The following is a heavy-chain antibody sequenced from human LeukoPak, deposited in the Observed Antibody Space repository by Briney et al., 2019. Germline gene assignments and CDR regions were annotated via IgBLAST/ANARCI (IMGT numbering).Heavy chain of an antibody. CDR1: GFTFSSYA. J-gene: IGHJ4*02. V-gene: IGHV3-23*01. CDR2: INDSGGSK. D-gene: IGHD2-21*02. CDR3: AKDSTAPFDY. Sequence: PGGSLRLTCAASGFTFSSYAMSWVRQAPGKGLEWVAAINDSGGSKHYADSLKSRSTISTDNSKNTLHLQMNSLRAEDTSVYYWAKDSTAPFDYWGQGTLVTVSS.